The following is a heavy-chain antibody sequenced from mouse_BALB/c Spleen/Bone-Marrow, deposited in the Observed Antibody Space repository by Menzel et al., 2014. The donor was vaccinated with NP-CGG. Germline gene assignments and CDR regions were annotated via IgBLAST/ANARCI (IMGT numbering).Heavy chain of an antibody. J-gene: IGHJ2*01. CDR3: ASLTGTFDY. Sequence: EVKLVESGTDLVKPGASVKLSCTASGFNIXDTYMHWVKQRPEQGLDWIGRIDPASGNIQYDPKFQGRAAITADTSSNTAYPQLSSLTSEDTAVYYCASLTGTFDYWGQGTPLTVSS. CDR2: IDPASGNI. CDR1: GFNIXDTY. V-gene: IGHV14-3*02. D-gene: IGHD4-1*01.